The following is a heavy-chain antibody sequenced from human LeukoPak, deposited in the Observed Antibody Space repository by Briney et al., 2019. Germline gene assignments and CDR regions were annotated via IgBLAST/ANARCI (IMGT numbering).Heavy chain of an antibody. CDR2: IKQDGSEK. V-gene: IGHV3-7*05. J-gene: IGHJ4*02. Sequence: RESLRLSCAASGFTFSGYWMGWVRQAPGKGLEWVANIKQDGSEKYYVDSVKGRCTISRDNAMNSLYLQMNSLRAEDAAVYYCARGEAGAFDYWGRGTLVSVSS. CDR1: GFTFSGYW. CDR3: ARGEAGAFDY. D-gene: IGHD6-25*01.